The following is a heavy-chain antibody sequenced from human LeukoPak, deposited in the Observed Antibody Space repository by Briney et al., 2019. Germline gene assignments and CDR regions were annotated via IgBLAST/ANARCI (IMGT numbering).Heavy chain of an antibody. V-gene: IGHV3-7*03. CDR1: GFTFSDYW. J-gene: IGHJ4*02. CDR3: ARAGGPGTVDY. D-gene: IGHD1-26*01. CDR2: INHDGRET. Sequence: SGGSPRLSCEASGFTFSDYWMSWVRQAPGKGLEWVANINHDGRETYYVDSVKGRFTISRDNAKNSLFLQMNSLRVEDTAVYYCARAGGPGTVDYWGQGTLLTVSS.